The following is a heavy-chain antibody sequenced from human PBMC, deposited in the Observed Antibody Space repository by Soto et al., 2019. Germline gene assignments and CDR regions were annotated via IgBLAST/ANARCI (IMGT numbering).Heavy chain of an antibody. V-gene: IGHV1-69*12. D-gene: IGHD6-13*01. CDR1: GGTFSSYA. CDR3: VGSRGIKPTHCVTHHMALGP. CDR2: IIPIFGTA. Sequence: QVQLVQSGAAVKKPGSSVKVSCKASGGTFSSYAISWVRQSPGHGPEWMGGIIPIFGTANHAQKLQGRVTITADASTSTAYMEVSSLGSEDTAVYYCVGSRGIKPTHCVTHHMALGPWVQGTLVTVS. J-gene: IGHJ5*02.